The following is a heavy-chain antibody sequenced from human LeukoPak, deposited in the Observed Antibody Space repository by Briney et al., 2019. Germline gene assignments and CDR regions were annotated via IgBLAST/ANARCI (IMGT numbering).Heavy chain of an antibody. V-gene: IGHV3-15*01. Sequence: GGSLRLSCAASGFTLSNAWMNWVRQAPSKGLEWVGLIKSKANGETRDYAAPVKGRFTISRDDSDNTLYLQMNSLKSEDTAVYYCAKRGCSSTSCYAGYYYMDVWGKGTTVTISS. CDR1: GFTLSNAW. CDR3: AKRGCSSTSCYAGYYYMDV. J-gene: IGHJ6*03. D-gene: IGHD2-2*01. CDR2: IKSKANGETR.